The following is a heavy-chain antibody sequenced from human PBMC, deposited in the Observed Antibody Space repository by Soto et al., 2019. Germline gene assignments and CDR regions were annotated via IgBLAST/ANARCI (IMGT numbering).Heavy chain of an antibody. CDR3: AGRDDYGDSWGAFDI. CDR1: GFTFSSYA. J-gene: IGHJ3*02. D-gene: IGHD4-17*01. CDR2: ISGSGGST. V-gene: IGHV3-23*01. Sequence: EVQLLESGGGLVQPGGSLRLSCAASGFTFSSYAMSWVRQAPGKGLEWVSGISGSGGSTYFADSVKGRFTISRDNSKNTLYLQMNSLRAEDTAVYYCAGRDDYGDSWGAFDIWGQGTMVTVSS.